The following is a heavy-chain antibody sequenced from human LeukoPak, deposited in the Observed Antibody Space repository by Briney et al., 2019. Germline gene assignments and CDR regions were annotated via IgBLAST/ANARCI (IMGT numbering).Heavy chain of an antibody. D-gene: IGHD3-10*01. J-gene: IGHJ6*03. CDR1: GGSFSGYY. V-gene: IGHV4-34*01. CDR3: ARGQSYYYGSGNYYYYMDV. CDR2: INHSGST. Sequence: SETLSLTCAVYGGSFSGYYWSWIRQPPGKGLEWIGEINHSGSTNYNPSLKSRVTISVDTSKNQFSLKLSSVTAADTAVYYCARGQSYYYGSGNYYYYMDVWGKGTTVTVSS.